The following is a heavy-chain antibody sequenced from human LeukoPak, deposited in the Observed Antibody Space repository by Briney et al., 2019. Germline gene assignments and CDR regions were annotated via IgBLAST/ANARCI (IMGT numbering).Heavy chain of an antibody. CDR2: IYSGGST. J-gene: IGHJ3*02. CDR1: GFTVSGNY. CDR3: ARRWFPDAFDI. Sequence: PGGSLRLSCAASGFTVSGNYMSWVRQAPGKGLEWVSVIYSGGSTYYADSVKGRFTISRHNSKNTLYLQMNSLRAEDTAVYYCARRWFPDAFDIWGQGTMVTVSS. D-gene: IGHD3-10*01. V-gene: IGHV3-53*04.